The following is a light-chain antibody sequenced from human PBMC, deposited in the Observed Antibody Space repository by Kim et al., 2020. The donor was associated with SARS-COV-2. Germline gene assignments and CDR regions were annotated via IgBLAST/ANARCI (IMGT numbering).Light chain of an antibody. CDR1: SSDFGGHNS. CDR2: DVS. V-gene: IGLV2-14*03. CDR3: SSYTGSSTV. Sequence: PGQSITISCTGTSSDFGGHNSVSWYQQYPGKAPQLVIYDVSNRPSGISNRFSGSKSGNTASLTISRLQAEDEADYHCSSYTGSSTVFGTGIKVTVL. J-gene: IGLJ1*01.